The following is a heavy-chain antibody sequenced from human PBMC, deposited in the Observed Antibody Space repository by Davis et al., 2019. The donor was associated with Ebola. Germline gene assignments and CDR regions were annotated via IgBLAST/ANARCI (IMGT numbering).Heavy chain of an antibody. Sequence: GESLKISCAASGFTFSDYYMSWIRQAPGKGLEWVSYISSSGSTIYYADSVKGRFTISRDNAKNSLYLQMNSLRAEGTAVYYCARVYCSSTSCFMFDAFDIWGQGTMVTVSS. J-gene: IGHJ3*02. CDR2: ISSSGSTI. CDR1: GFTFSDYY. V-gene: IGHV3-11*01. D-gene: IGHD2-2*01. CDR3: ARVYCSSTSCFMFDAFDI.